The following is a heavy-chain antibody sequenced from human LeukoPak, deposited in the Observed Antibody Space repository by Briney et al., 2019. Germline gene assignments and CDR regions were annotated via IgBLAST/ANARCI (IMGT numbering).Heavy chain of an antibody. V-gene: IGHV3-23*01. D-gene: IGHD6-13*01. CDR1: GFTFSSYA. CDR2: ISGSGGST. Sequence: GGSLRLSCAASGFTFSSYAMSWVRQAPGKGLEWVSAISGSGGSTYYAGSVKGRFTISRDNSKNTLYLQMNSLRAEDTAVYYCAKDFQQQLGLYYFDYWGQGTLVTVSS. CDR3: AKDFQQQLGLYYFDY. J-gene: IGHJ4*02.